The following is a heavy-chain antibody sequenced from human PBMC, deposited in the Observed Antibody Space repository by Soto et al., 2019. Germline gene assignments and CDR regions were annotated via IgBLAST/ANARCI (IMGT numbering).Heavy chain of an antibody. CDR1: GDIVSSNSAA. J-gene: IGHJ5*02. Sequence: WQTLSLTCAITGDIVSSNSAAWNCIRQSPSRGLEWLGRTYYRSKWYNDYAVSVKSRITINPDTSKNQFSLQLNSVTPEDTAVYYCARGRSSSSFDWFDRWGQGTLVTV. V-gene: IGHV6-1*01. D-gene: IGHD6-6*01. CDR3: ARGRSSSSFDWFDR. CDR2: TYYRSKWYN.